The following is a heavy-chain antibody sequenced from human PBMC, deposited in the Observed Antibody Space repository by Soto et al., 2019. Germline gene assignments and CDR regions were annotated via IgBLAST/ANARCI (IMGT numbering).Heavy chain of an antibody. D-gene: IGHD3-3*01. Sequence: PGGSLRLSCAASGFTFSSYSMNWVRQAPGKGPEWVSSISSSSSYIYYADSVKGRFTISRDNAKNPLYLQMNSLRAEDTAVYYCARDYDFWIYGMDVWGQGTTVTVSS. CDR2: ISSSSSYI. CDR3: ARDYDFWIYGMDV. CDR1: GFTFSSYS. J-gene: IGHJ6*02. V-gene: IGHV3-21*01.